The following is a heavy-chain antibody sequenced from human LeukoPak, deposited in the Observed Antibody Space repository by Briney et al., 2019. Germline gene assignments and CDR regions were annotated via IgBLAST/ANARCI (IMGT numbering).Heavy chain of an antibody. J-gene: IGHJ2*01. D-gene: IGHD6-6*01. CDR2: INPSGGST. Sequence: ASVKVSCKASGYTFTSYYMHWVRQAPGQGLEWMGIINPSGGSTGYAQKFQGRVTMTRDTPTSTVYMELSSLRSEDTAVYYCARGPVIGGHSSSSAWYFDLWGRGTLVTVSS. CDR1: GYTFTSYY. V-gene: IGHV1-46*01. CDR3: ARGPVIGGHSSSSAWYFDL.